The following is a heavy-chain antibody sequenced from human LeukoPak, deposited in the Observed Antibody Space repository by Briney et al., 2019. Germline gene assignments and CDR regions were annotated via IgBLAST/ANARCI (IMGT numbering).Heavy chain of an antibody. D-gene: IGHD2-2*01. V-gene: IGHV4-28*01. J-gene: IGHJ5*02. CDR3: ARSPGRYCSRPSCSNWFDP. CDR2: IYYSGST. CDR1: GYSITISDW. Sequence: PSDTLSLTCADSGYSITISDWWGWIRQPPGKGLECIGYIYYSGSTYYNPSLKSRVTMSVDTSKNQFSLKLSSVTAVDTAVYYCARSPGRYCSRPSCSNWFDPWGRGTLVTVSS.